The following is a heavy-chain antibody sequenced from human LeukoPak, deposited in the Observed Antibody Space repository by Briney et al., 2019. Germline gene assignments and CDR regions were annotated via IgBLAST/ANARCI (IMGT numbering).Heavy chain of an antibody. J-gene: IGHJ2*01. CDR3: ARVSGYYYDSSGYLFDL. V-gene: IGHV4-39*01. CDR2: IFSSGST. Sequence: SETLSLTCTVSGGSINSRSYYWGWIRQPPGKGLEWLGTIFSSGSTYYNPSLKSRVTISVDTSKNQFSLKLSSVTAADTAVYYCARVSGYYYDSSGYLFDLWGRGTLVTVSS. D-gene: IGHD3-22*01. CDR1: GGSINSRSYY.